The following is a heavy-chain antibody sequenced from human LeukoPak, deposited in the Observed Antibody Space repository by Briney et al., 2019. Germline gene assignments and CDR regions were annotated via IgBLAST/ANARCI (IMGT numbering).Heavy chain of an antibody. CDR1: GYTFTGYY. V-gene: IGHV1-2*02. CDR2: INPNSGGT. Sequence: ASVKVSCKASGYTFTGYYMHWVRQAPGQGLEWMGWINPNSGGTNYAQRFQGRVTMTRDTSISTAYMELSRLRSDDTAVYYCARNRDGYNLGYYYYGMDAWGQGTTVTVSS. D-gene: IGHD5-24*01. CDR3: ARNRDGYNLGYYYYGMDA. J-gene: IGHJ6*02.